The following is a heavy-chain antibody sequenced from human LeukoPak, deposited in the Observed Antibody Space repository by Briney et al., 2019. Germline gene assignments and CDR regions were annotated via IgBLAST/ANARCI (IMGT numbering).Heavy chain of an antibody. CDR2: ISSSTGYI. J-gene: IGHJ4*02. D-gene: IGHD3-9*01. CDR1: GFTLNTYN. Sequence: GGSLRLSCAASGFTLNTYNMNWVRQAPGRGLEWVSSISSSTGYIFYGDSVKGRFTISRDNAKNSLYLQMNSLRAEDTAVYYCARDSRDILTGYYMTDYWGQGTTVTVSS. V-gene: IGHV3-21*01. CDR3: ARDSRDILTGYYMTDY.